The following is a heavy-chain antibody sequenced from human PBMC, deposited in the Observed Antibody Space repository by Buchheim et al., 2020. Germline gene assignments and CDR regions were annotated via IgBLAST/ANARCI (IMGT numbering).Heavy chain of an antibody. V-gene: IGHV4-39*01. Sequence: QLQLQESGPGLVKPPETLSLTCTVSGGSISSSSYYWGWIRQPPGKGLEWIGSIYYSGSTYYNPSLKSRVTISVDTSKNQFSLKLSSVTAADTAVYYCARHSALLWFGELMYNWFDPWGQGTL. J-gene: IGHJ5*02. CDR1: GGSISSSSYY. CDR2: IYYSGST. CDR3: ARHSALLWFGELMYNWFDP. D-gene: IGHD3-10*01.